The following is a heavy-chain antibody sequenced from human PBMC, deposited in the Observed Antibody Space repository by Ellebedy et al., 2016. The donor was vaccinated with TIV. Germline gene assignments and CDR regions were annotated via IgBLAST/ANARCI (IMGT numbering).Heavy chain of an antibody. J-gene: IGHJ4*02. V-gene: IGHV3-33*01. Sequence: GESLKISCAASGFTFSDYGMHWVRQAPGKGLEWLAVISYDGSTAYHADSVKGRFTISRDSSKNMLSLQMSSLRAEDTAVYYCARDLYNSALDYWGQGTLVTVSS. CDR3: ARDLYNSALDY. CDR1: GFTFSDYG. D-gene: IGHD6-19*01. CDR2: ISYDGSTA.